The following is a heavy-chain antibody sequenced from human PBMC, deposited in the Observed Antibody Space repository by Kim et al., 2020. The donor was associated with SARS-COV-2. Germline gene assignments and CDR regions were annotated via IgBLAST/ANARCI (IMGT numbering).Heavy chain of an antibody. CDR3: ARGKYNYGVYDY. Sequence: SETLSLTCTVSGGSISGYYWNWIRQPPGKGLEWIGYIYNSWSTNYNPSLKSRVTISVDTSKNQFSLKLSSVTSADTAIYYCARGKYNYGVYDYWGQGTLVTVSS. J-gene: IGHJ4*02. CDR2: IYNSWST. V-gene: IGHV4-59*01. CDR1: GGSISGYY. D-gene: IGHD6-13*01.